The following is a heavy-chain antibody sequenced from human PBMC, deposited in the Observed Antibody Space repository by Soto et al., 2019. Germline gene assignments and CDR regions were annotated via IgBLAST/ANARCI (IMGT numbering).Heavy chain of an antibody. CDR2: IDHDGST. Sequence: EVQLVESGGGLVQPGGSLRLSCAASGFTFSNYWMHWVRQAPGKGLAWVARIDHDGSTDYAGSVRGRFTVSRDKAESMLYLQMNSLRDDDTALYYCVRDSHGDYWGQGTLVTVSS. J-gene: IGHJ4*02. V-gene: IGHV3-74*01. CDR1: GFTFSNYW. CDR3: VRDSHGDY.